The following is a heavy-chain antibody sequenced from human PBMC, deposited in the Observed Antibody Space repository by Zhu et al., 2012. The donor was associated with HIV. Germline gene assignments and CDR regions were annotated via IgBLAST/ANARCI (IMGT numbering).Heavy chain of an antibody. V-gene: IGHV4-39*01. D-gene: IGHD6-19*01. CDR3: AKTRTSGWYSYAFDL. CDR1: GGSLSSSSYF. CDR2: IYYSGST. J-gene: IGHJ3*01. Sequence: QVQLQESGPGLVKPSETLSLTCTVSGGSLSSSSYFWGWIRQPPGKGLEWIGSIYYSGSTHYNPSLEGRGTTSVDTSKNHFSLKLSSVTAADTAVYYCAKTRTSGWYSYAFDLWGQGHWSPXL.